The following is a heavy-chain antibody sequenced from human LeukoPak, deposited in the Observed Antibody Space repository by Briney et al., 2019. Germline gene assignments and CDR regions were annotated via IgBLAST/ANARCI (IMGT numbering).Heavy chain of an antibody. CDR3: ARLFKVVPAAIHT. CDR2: IYSGGST. Sequence: GGSLRLSCAASGFTVSSNYMSWVRRAPGKGREWVSVIYSGGSTYYADSMKGRFTISRDNSKNTLYLQMNSLRAEDTAVYYCARLFKVVPAAIHTWGPGTLVTVSS. V-gene: IGHV3-53*01. J-gene: IGHJ5*02. CDR1: GFTVSSNY. D-gene: IGHD2-2*01.